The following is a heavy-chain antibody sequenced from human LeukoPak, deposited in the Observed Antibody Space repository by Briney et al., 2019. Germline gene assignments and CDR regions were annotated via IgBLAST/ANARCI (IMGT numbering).Heavy chain of an antibody. CDR2: IYYSGST. Sequence: SETLSLTCTVSGGSISSSSYYWGWIRQPPGKGLEWIGSIYYSGSTYYNPSLKSRVTISVDTSKNQFSLKLSSVTAADTAVYYCARVQLPYYYDSSGPFDYWGQGTLVTVSS. V-gene: IGHV4-39*07. CDR1: GGSISSSSYY. CDR3: ARVQLPYYYDSSGPFDY. D-gene: IGHD3-22*01. J-gene: IGHJ4*02.